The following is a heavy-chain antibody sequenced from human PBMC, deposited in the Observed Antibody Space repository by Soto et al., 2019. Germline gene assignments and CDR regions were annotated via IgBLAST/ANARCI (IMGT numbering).Heavy chain of an antibody. D-gene: IGHD2-2*01. V-gene: IGHV4-59*01. CDR2: IYYSGST. CDR3: ARQYCSSTSCYFDY. CDR1: GGSISSYY. J-gene: IGHJ4*02. Sequence: SETLSLTCTVSGGSISSYYWSWIRQPPGKGLEWIGYIYYSGSTNYNPSLKSRVTISVDTSKNQVSLKLSSVTAADTAVYYCARQYCSSTSCYFDYWGQGTLVTVSS.